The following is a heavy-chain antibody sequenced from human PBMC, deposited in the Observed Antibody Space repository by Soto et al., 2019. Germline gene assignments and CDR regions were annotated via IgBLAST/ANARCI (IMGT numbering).Heavy chain of an antibody. J-gene: IGHJ5*02. CDR2: ISAYNGNT. Sequence: QVPLVQSGAEVKKPGASVKVSCKASGYTFTSYGISWVRQAPGQGLEWMGWISAYNGNTNYAQKLQGRVTMTTDTSTSTADGGLRSLGSGDTAVYYGARGGGDDDYDYVWGGGVGSWFDPWGQGTLVTVSS. CDR3: ARGGGDDDYDYVWGGGVGSWFDP. V-gene: IGHV1-18*01. D-gene: IGHD3-16*01. CDR1: GYTFTSYG.